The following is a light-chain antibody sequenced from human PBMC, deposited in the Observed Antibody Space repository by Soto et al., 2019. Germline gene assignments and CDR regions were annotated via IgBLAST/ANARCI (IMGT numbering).Light chain of an antibody. CDR1: NSNIGINT. J-gene: IGLJ2*01. V-gene: IGLV1-44*01. CDR3: AAWDDSLNVVV. Sequence: QSVLTQPPSASGTPGQRVIISCSGSNSNIGINTVNWYQQLPGTAPKLLNYGNNQRPSGVPDRFSGSKSGTSASLAISGLQSEDEADYYGAAWDDSLNVVVFGGGTKVTVL. CDR2: GNN.